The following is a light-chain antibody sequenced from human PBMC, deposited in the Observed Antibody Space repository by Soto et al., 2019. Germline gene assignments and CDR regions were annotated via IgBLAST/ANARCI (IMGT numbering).Light chain of an antibody. CDR2: GAS. J-gene: IGKJ2*01. CDR3: QERSKWPLYT. V-gene: IGKV3-15*01. Sequence: EIVMTQSPATLSVSPGERASLSCRASQSVGSKLIWYQHKPGQPPRLLIYGASARATGIPARCSGSGSGTEFTLTISSLQTEDSAIDYCQERSKWPLYTFGQGTKLEIK. CDR1: QSVGSK.